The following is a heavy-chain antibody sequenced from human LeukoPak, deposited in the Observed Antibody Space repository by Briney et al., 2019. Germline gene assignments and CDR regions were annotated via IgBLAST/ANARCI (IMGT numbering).Heavy chain of an antibody. CDR3: AKHSSSWSYFDY. J-gene: IGHJ4*02. CDR2: ISTSGGNT. V-gene: IGHV3-23*01. D-gene: IGHD6-13*01. Sequence: AGSLRLSCAASGFTFSSYSMSWVRQAPGKGLEWVSAISTSGGNTYYADSVKGRFSISRDNSKNTLYLQINSLRAEDTAVYYCAKHSSSWSYFDYWGQGTLVTVSS. CDR1: GFTFSSYS.